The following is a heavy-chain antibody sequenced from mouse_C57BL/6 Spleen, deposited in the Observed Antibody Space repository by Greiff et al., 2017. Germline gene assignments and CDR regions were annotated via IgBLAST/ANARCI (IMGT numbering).Heavy chain of an antibody. D-gene: IGHD1-1*01. CDR3: ARPPLYYGSSDWYCDV. CDR2: ISNLAYSI. J-gene: IGHJ1*03. V-gene: IGHV5-15*01. Sequence: EVMLVESGGGLVQPGGSLKLSCAASGFTFSDYGMAWVRQAPRKGPEWVAFISNLAYSIYYADTVTGRFTISRENAKNTLYLEMSSLRSEDTAMYYCARPPLYYGSSDWYCDVWGTGTTVTVSS. CDR1: GFTFSDYG.